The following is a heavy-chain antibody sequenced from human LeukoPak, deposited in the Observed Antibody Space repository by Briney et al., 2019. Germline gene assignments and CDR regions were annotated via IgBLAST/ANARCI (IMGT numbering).Heavy chain of an antibody. D-gene: IGHD3-10*01. J-gene: IGHJ4*02. CDR2: IYYSGST. CDR3: ARLNDGSGSLDY. V-gene: IGHV4-59*08. CDR1: GGSISSYY. Sequence: SEILSLTCTVSGGSISSYYWSWIRQPPGKGLEWIGYIYYSGSTNYNPSLKSRVTISVDTSKNQFSLKLSSVTAADTAVYYCARLNDGSGSLDYWGQGTLVTVSS.